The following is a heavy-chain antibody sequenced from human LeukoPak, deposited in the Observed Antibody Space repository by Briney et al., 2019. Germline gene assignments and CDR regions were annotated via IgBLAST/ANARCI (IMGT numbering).Heavy chain of an antibody. Sequence: GGSLRLSCAASGFTFDDYGMSWVRQAPGKGLEWVCGLNWNGGSPNCADSVKGRFTISRDNAKNSLYLQMNTLKVEYTAFYYCARAGSYGDYVTYYYYYMDVWGKGTTVTVSS. D-gene: IGHD4-17*01. V-gene: IGHV3-20*04. CDR1: GFTFDDYG. CDR3: ARAGSYGDYVTYYYYYMDV. J-gene: IGHJ6*03. CDR2: LNWNGGSP.